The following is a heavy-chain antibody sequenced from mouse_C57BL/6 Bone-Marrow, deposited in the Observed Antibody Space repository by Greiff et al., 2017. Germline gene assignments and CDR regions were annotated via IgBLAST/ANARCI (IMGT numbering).Heavy chain of an antibody. CDR2: IYPRSGNT. CDR3: ARSRGY. Sequence: QVQLQPSGAELARPGASVKLSCKASGYTFTSYGISWVKQRTGQGLEWIGEIYPRSGNTYYNEKFKGKATLTADKSSSTAYMELRSLTSEDSAVYFCARSRGYWGQGTTLTVSS. J-gene: IGHJ2*01. CDR1: GYTFTSYG. V-gene: IGHV1-81*01.